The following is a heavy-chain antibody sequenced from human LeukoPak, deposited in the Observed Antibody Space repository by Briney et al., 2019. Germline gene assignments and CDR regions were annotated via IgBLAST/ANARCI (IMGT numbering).Heavy chain of an antibody. Sequence: PSQTLSLTCTVSGGSISSGDYYWSWIRQPPGKGLEWIGNIYYSGSTYYNPSLKSRVTISIDTSKNQLSLKLSSVTAADTAVYYCARQYCSDGSCYPLFDYWGHGTLVTVSS. CDR1: GGSISSGDYY. D-gene: IGHD2-15*01. J-gene: IGHJ4*01. V-gene: IGHV4-30-4*08. CDR2: IYYSGST. CDR3: ARQYCSDGSCYPLFDY.